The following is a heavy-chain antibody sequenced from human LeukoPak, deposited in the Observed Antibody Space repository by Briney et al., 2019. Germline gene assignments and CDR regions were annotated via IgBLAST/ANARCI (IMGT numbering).Heavy chain of an antibody. J-gene: IGHJ4*02. CDR3: ARLLYSSGHRGFGY. Sequence: GASVKVSCKASGYTFTGYYMHWVRQAPGQGLEWMGVINPRGGSTTYAQKFQGRVSMTRDTSTSTVYMELSSLRSEDTAVYYCARLLYSSGHRGFGYWGQGTLVTVSS. CDR1: GYTFTGYY. CDR2: INPRGGST. V-gene: IGHV1-46*01. D-gene: IGHD3-22*01.